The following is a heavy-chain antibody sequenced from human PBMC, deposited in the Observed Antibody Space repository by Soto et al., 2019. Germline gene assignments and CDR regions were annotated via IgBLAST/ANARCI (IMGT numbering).Heavy chain of an antibody. CDR1: GGSISSGDYY. CDR3: ARDAQNQLPPGSYYYYGMDV. Sequence: TSETLSLTCTVSGGSISSGDYYWSWIRQPPGKGMEWIGYIYYSGSTYYNPSLKSRVTISVDTSKNQFSLKLSSVTAADTVVYYCARDAQNQLPPGSYYYYGMDVWGQGTTVTVS. CDR2: IYYSGST. D-gene: IGHD2-2*01. V-gene: IGHV4-30-4*01. J-gene: IGHJ6*02.